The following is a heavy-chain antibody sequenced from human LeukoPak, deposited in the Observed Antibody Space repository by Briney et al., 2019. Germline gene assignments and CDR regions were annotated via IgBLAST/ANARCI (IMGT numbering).Heavy chain of an antibody. V-gene: IGHV3-64*01. CDR2: ISSNGGST. D-gene: IGHD2-2*01. Sequence: PGGSLRLSCAASGFTFSNYAMYWVRQAPGKGLEYVSGISSNGGSTYYARSVKGRFTISRDNSKNTLYLQLGGLRGEDMAVYYCARYRCSSTSCFVDYWGQGTLVTVSS. CDR1: GFTFSNYA. J-gene: IGHJ4*02. CDR3: ARYRCSSTSCFVDY.